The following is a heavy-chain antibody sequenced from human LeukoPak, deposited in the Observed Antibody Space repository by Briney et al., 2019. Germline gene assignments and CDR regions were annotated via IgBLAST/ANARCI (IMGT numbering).Heavy chain of an antibody. CDR2: INSDGSST. CDR3: ASLVGNFDY. J-gene: IGHJ4*02. D-gene: IGHD6-19*01. V-gene: IGHV3-74*01. CDR1: GFTFSSYG. Sequence: PGGSLRLSCAASGFTFSSYGMHWVRHAPGKGLVWVSRINSDGSSTSYADSVKGRFTISRDNAKNTLYLQMNSLRAEDTAVYYCASLVGNFDYWGQGTLVTVSS.